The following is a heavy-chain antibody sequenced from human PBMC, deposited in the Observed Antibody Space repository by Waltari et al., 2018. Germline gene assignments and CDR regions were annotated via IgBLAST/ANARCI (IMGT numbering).Heavy chain of an antibody. D-gene: IGHD3-10*01. CDR2: INHSGST. Sequence: QVQLQQWGAGLLKPSETLSLTCAVYGGSFSGYYWSWIRQPPGKGLEWIGEINHSGSTNYNPALKSRVTISVDTSKNQFSLKLSSVTAADTAVYYCARVMPRGSGSYFDYYYYYGMDVWGQGTTVTVSS. J-gene: IGHJ6*02. CDR3: ARVMPRGSGSYFDYYYYYGMDV. V-gene: IGHV4-34*01. CDR1: GGSFSGYY.